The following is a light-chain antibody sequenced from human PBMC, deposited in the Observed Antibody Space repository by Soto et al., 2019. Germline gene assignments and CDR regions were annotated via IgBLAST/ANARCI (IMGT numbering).Light chain of an antibody. V-gene: IGKV1-6*01. CDR3: LQDYNYPRT. CDR1: QGIRSE. J-gene: IGKJ1*01. CDR2: AAS. Sequence: AIQMTQSPSSLSASVGDRITITCRASQGIRSELGWYQQKPGKAPKLLIYAASTLHSGVSSRFSGSGSGTDFTLTISSLQPEDFATYYCLQDYNYPRTFGQGTKVEIK.